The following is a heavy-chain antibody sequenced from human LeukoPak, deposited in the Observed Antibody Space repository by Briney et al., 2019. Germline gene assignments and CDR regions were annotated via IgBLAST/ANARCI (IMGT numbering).Heavy chain of an antibody. CDR1: GFTFSNYA. CDR3: ARDRTAASWSGSFDY. V-gene: IGHV3-30-3*01. J-gene: IGHJ4*02. Sequence: GRTLRLSCAASGFTFSNYAMHWVRQAPGKGLEWVAVMSYDGSNKYYADSVKGRFTISRDNSKDTLYLQMSSLWTEDTAVYYCARDRTAASWSGSFDYWGQGTLVTVSS. D-gene: IGHD3/OR15-3a*01. CDR2: MSYDGSNK.